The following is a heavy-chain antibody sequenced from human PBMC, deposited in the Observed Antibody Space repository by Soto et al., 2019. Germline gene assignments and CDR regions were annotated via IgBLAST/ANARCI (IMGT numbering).Heavy chain of an antibody. V-gene: IGHV3-53*01. Sequence: LRLSCSASGFSVNNNYMTWVRQAPGRRPEWVAVIYTRGTTHYADFATGRFTFSRDNSKNTLYLQMDSLRPEDTAVYYCAKLWGYYFESWGPGTLVTVSS. CDR2: IYTRGTT. D-gene: IGHD2-21*01. CDR1: GFSVNNNY. CDR3: AKLWGYYFES. J-gene: IGHJ4*02.